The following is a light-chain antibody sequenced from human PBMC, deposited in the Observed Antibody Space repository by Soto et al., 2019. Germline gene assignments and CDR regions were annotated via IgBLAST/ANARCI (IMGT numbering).Light chain of an antibody. J-gene: IGKJ1*01. Sequence: IVLTQSQATLSSFPCDRVTLSCRASQAVNTRLAWYQHKPGQAPRLLIYLASNRAAGVPARFSGSGSGTDFTLTISDVEPEDVAVYYCHQRQSWPRTFGQGTKVDIK. CDR2: LAS. V-gene: IGKV3-11*01. CDR1: QAVNTR. CDR3: HQRQSWPRT.